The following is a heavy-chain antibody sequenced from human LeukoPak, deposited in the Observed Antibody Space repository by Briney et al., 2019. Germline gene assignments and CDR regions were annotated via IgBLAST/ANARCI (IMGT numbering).Heavy chain of an antibody. Sequence: GGSLRLSCAASGFTFRSYEMNWVRQAPGKGLEWVSYISSSGSTIYYADSVKGRFTISRDNAKNSLYLQMNSLRAEDTAVYYCARGSIVVVVAARGLMDYWGQGTLVTVSS. CDR1: GFTFRSYE. CDR2: ISSSGSTI. J-gene: IGHJ4*02. V-gene: IGHV3-48*03. D-gene: IGHD2-15*01. CDR3: ARGSIVVVVAARGLMDY.